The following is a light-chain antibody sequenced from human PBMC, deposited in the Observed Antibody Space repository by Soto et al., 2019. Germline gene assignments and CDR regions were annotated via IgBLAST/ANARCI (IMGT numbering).Light chain of an antibody. CDR3: SSYTSSSTFVV. CDR2: EVS. J-gene: IGLJ2*01. V-gene: IGLV2-14*01. CDR1: SSDVGGYNF. Sequence: QSVLTQPASMSGSPGQSITISCTGTSSDVGGYNFVSWYQQHPGKAPKLMIYEVSNRPSGVSSRFSGSKSGNTASLTISGLQAEDEADYYCSSYTSSSTFVVFGGGTKLTVL.